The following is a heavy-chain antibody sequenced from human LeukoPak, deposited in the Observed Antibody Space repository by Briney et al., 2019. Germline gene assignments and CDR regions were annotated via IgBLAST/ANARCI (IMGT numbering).Heavy chain of an antibody. V-gene: IGHV1-2*02. J-gene: IGHJ4*02. CDR1: GFTFNAYY. Sequence: ASVKVSCKASGFTFNAYYIHWVRQAPGQGLEWMGWINANSGDTNYAQKFQGRVTMTRDTSISTAYMELSRLRSDDTAVYYCARVGLGGDFDYWGQGTLVTVSS. D-gene: IGHD3-16*01. CDR2: INANSGDT. CDR3: ARVGLGGDFDY.